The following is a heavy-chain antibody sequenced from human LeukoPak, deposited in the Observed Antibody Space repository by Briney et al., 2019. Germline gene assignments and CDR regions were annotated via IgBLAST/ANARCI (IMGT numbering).Heavy chain of an antibody. Sequence: LSLTCAVYGGSFSGYYWSWIRQAPGKGLEWVSHISAGGNTIYYADSVKGRFTISRDKAKNSLYLQMSSLRAEDTAVYYCARYCGGGSCYYYYYGMDVWGQGTTVTVSS. D-gene: IGHD2-15*01. CDR1: GGSFSGYY. V-gene: IGHV3-11*01. CDR2: ISAGGNTI. J-gene: IGHJ6*02. CDR3: ARYCGGGSCYYYYYGMDV.